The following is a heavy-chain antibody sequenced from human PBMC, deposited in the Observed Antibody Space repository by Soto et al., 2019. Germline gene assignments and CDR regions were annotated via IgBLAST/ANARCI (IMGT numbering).Heavy chain of an antibody. CDR3: TRHAGVESSGYYSH. J-gene: IGHJ4*02. D-gene: IGHD3-22*01. Sequence: PGESLKISCKGSRYSFTNYWIGWVRQMPGKGLEWMGIIYPGNYDTRYNPSFQGQVPNSADKSRSTAHLQWSSLKASDTAMYYCTRHAGVESSGYYSHWGQGTPVTVSS. V-gene: IGHV5-51*01. CDR1: RYSFTNYW. CDR2: IYPGNYDT.